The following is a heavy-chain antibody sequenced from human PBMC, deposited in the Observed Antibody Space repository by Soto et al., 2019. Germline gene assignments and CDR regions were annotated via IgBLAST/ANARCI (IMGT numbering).Heavy chain of an antibody. CDR2: IYSSGSP. V-gene: IGHV4-59*01. J-gene: IGHJ4*02. Sequence: SETLSLTCAVYGGSFSGYYWSWIRQPPGKGLEWIGYIYSSGSPDYNPSFKSRVTMSVDTSKSQVSLKLTSVTAADTAVYYCARASQLGYCSRMSCYYDYWGQGALVTVSS. CDR1: GGSFSGYY. CDR3: ARASQLGYCSRMSCYYDY. D-gene: IGHD2-2*01.